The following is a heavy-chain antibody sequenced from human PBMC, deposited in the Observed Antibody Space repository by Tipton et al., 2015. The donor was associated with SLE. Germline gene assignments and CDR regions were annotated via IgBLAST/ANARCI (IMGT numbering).Heavy chain of an antibody. CDR2: ISSSRSYI. CDR3: ARGKGYFDY. CDR1: GFTFSSYS. J-gene: IGHJ4*02. Sequence: SLRLSCAASGFTFSSYSMNWVRQAPGKGLEWVSSISSSRSYIYYADSVKGRFTISRDNAKNSLYLQMNSLRAEDTAVYYCARGKGYFDYWGQGTLVTVSS. V-gene: IGHV3-21*03.